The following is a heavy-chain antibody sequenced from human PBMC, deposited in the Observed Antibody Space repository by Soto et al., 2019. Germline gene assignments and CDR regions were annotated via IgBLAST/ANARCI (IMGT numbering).Heavy chain of an antibody. Sequence: EVQLLESGGGLVQPGGSLRLSCAASGFTFSSYAMSWVRQAPGKGLEWVSAISGSGGSTYYADSVKGRFTISRDNSKNTQYQQMNSLRAEDTAVYYCAKRPTNPSNIAAAGTYYYYYGMDVWGQGTTVTVSS. CDR1: GFTFSSYA. V-gene: IGHV3-23*01. D-gene: IGHD6-13*01. J-gene: IGHJ6*02. CDR3: AKRPTNPSNIAAAGTYYYYYGMDV. CDR2: ISGSGGST.